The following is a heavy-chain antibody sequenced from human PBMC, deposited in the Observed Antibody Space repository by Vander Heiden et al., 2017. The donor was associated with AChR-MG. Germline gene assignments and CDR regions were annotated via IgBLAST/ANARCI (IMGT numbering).Heavy chain of an antibody. J-gene: IGHJ3*02. V-gene: IGHV4-39*02. Sequence: QLQLQESGPGLVKPSETLSLTCTVSGGSISSSSYYWGWIRQPPGKGLEWIGSIYYSGSTYYNPSLKSRVTISVDTSKNQFSLKLSSVTAADTAVYYCAREGEYCGGDCYPHGAFDIWGQGTMVTVSS. CDR3: AREGEYCGGDCYPHGAFDI. CDR1: GGSISSSSYY. CDR2: IYYSGST. D-gene: IGHD2-21*02.